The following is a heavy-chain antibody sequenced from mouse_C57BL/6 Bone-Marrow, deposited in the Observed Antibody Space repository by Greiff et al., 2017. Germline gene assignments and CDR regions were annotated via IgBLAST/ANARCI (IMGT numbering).Heavy chain of an antibody. Sequence: EVQLVESGAELVRPGASVKLSCTASGFNIKDDYMHWVKQRPEQGLEWIGWIDPENGDTEYASKFQGKATITADTSSNTAYLQLSSLTSEDTAVYYCTTGYPCYWGQGTTLTVSS. CDR2: IDPENGDT. J-gene: IGHJ2*01. CDR1: GFNIKDDY. V-gene: IGHV14-4*01. D-gene: IGHD1-2*01. CDR3: TTGYPCY.